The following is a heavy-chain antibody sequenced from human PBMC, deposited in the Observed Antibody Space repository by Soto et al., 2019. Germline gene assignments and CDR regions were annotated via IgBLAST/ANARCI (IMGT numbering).Heavy chain of an antibody. CDR2: INPNSGGT. CDR3: ARSVVVVTAIQAFDI. V-gene: IGHV1-2*04. Sequence: EASVKLACKASGCTFTGYYMHWVRQAPGQGLEWMGWINPNSGGTNYAQKFQGWVTMTRDTSISTAYMELSRLRSDDTAVYYCARSVVVVTAIQAFDIWGQGTMVTVSS. J-gene: IGHJ3*02. CDR1: GCTFTGYY. D-gene: IGHD2-21*02.